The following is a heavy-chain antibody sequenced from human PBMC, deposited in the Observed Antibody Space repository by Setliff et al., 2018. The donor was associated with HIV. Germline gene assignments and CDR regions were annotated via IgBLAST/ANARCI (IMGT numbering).Heavy chain of an antibody. D-gene: IGHD5-12*01. CDR2: VYYSGGT. V-gene: IGHV4-39*01. CDR3: ARLGDSGYDFRGYSDY. J-gene: IGHJ4*02. Sequence: PSETLSLTCTVSGGSVSDTSYYWGWIRQPPGKGLEWLANVYYSGGTYYNPSLNSRVTISVDTSRNQFSLKLTSVTAADTALYFCARLGDSGYDFRGYSDYWGQGKLVTVSS. CDR1: GGSVSDTSYY.